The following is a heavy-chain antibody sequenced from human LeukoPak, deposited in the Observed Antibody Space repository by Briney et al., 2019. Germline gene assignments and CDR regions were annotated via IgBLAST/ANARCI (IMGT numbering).Heavy chain of an antibody. D-gene: IGHD2-15*01. V-gene: IGHV3-74*01. CDR1: GFTFSSYW. CDR3: ARCSSVVALE. J-gene: IGHJ4*02. Sequence: GGSLRLSCAASGFTFSSYWMNWVRQVPGKGLVWISLITSERSGTTYADSVKGRFTISTNNAKNTLYLQMDSLISVDTAVYYCARCSSVVALEWGQGTLVTVSS. CDR2: ITSERSGT.